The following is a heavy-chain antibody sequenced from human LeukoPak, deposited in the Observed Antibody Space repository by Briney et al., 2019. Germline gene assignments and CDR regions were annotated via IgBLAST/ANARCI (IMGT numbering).Heavy chain of an antibody. D-gene: IGHD5-18*01. Sequence: GGSLRLSCAASGFTFSSYETNWVRQAPGKGLEWVSYISSSGSTIYYADSVKGRFTISRDNAKNSVHLQMSSLRDEDTAVYYCARARENSYGLGSLDYWGQGTLVTVSS. J-gene: IGHJ4*02. CDR3: ARARENSYGLGSLDY. CDR1: GFTFSSYE. CDR2: ISSSGSTI. V-gene: IGHV3-48*03.